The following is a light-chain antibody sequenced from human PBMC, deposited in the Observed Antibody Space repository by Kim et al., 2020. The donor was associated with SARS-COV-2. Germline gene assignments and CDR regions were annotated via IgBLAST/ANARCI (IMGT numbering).Light chain of an antibody. CDR3: QQYNSYSIT. CDR1: QSISSW. CDR2: DAS. Sequence: ASVGDRVTISCRASQSISSWLAWYQQKPGKAPKLLIYDASSLESGVPSRFSGSGSGTEFTLTISSLQPDDFATYYCQQYNSYSITFGQGTRLEIK. J-gene: IGKJ5*01. V-gene: IGKV1-5*01.